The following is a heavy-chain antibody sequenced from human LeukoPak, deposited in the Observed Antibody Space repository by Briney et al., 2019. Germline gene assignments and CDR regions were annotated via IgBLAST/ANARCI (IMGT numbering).Heavy chain of an antibody. CDR3: ARLTGIVGATVI. V-gene: IGHV4-34*01. CDR1: GGSFSGYY. Sequence: PSETLSLTCAVYGGSFSGYYWSWIRQPPGKGLEWIGSIYYSGSTYYNPSLKSRVTISVDTSKNQFSLKLSSVTAADTAVYYCARLTGIVGATVIWGQGTMVTVSS. J-gene: IGHJ3*02. D-gene: IGHD1-26*01. CDR2: IYYSGST.